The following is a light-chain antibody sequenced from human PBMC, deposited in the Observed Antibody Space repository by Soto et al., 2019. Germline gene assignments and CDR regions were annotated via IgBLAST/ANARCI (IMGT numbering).Light chain of an antibody. CDR1: SSDVGGYNY. V-gene: IGLV2-14*01. Sequence: QCALTQPASVSGSPGQSITISCTGTSSDVGGYNYVSWYQQHPGKAPKLMIYDVSNRPSGVSNRFSGSKSGNTASLTISGLQAEDEADYYCSSYTSSSGYVFGAGTKVTVL. J-gene: IGLJ1*01. CDR3: SSYTSSSGYV. CDR2: DVS.